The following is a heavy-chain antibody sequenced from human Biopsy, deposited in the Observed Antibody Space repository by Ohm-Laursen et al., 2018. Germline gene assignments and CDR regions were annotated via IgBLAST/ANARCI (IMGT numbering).Heavy chain of an antibody. Sequence: SETLSLTWTVSGDSVSSGSFYWTWIRQPPGQGLEYIGYIYDRGGTANYNPSLESRVTMSVDMPKNQFSLKLSSVTAADTAIYYCARGMRSSGWPYFDSWGQGTLVTVSS. V-gene: IGHV4-61*01. CDR1: GDSVSSGSFY. D-gene: IGHD6-19*01. CDR2: IYDRGGTA. J-gene: IGHJ4*02. CDR3: ARGMRSSGWPYFDS.